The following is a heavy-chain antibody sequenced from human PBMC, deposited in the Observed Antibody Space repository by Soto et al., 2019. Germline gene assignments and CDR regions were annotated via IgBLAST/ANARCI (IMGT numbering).Heavy chain of an antibody. CDR3: ARLQGLLWFGESYYGMDV. J-gene: IGHJ6*02. V-gene: IGHV4-59*08. D-gene: IGHD3-10*01. CDR2: IYYSGST. Sequence: SETLSLTCTVSGGSLSRYYWSWIRQPPGKGLEWIGYIYYSGSTNYNPSLKSRVTISVDTSKNQFSLKLSSVTAADTAVYYCARLQGLLWFGESYYGMDVRGQGTTVTVSS. CDR1: GGSLSRYY.